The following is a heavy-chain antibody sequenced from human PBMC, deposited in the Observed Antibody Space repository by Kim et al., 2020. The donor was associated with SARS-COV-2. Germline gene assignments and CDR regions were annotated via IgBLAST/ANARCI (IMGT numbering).Heavy chain of an antibody. Sequence: GGSLRLSCGASGFTFSDSAMHWVRRASGKGLEWVGRSRSKVNGYATAYSASVRGRFTISIDDSSTTAYLHMNSVKTEASAVYAPTRGALTTFSCWDALD. CDR2: SRSKVNGYAT. D-gene: IGHD2-15*01. CDR3: TRGALTTFSCWDALD. CDR1: GFTFSDSA. V-gene: IGHV3-73*01. J-gene: IGHJ3*02.